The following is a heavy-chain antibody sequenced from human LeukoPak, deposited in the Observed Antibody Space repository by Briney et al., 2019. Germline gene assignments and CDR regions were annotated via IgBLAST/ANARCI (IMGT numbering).Heavy chain of an antibody. CDR2: IYSGGST. V-gene: IGHV3-66*01. CDR3: ARGVVTYYYYYYYMDV. J-gene: IGHJ6*03. Sequence: QTGGSLRLSCAASGFTFSSYAMNWVRQAPGKGLEWVSVIYSGGSTYYADSVKGRFTISRDNSKNTLYLQMNSLRAEDTAVYYCARGVVTYYYYYYYMDVWGKGTTVTISS. CDR1: GFTFSSYA. D-gene: IGHD3-3*01.